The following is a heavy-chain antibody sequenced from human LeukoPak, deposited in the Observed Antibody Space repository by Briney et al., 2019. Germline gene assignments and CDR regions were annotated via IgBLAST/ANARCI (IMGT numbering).Heavy chain of an antibody. V-gene: IGHV6-1*01. J-gene: IGHJ4*02. D-gene: IGHD3-10*02. CDR2: TYCRSKWYN. Sequence: SQTLSLTCAISGDSVSSNSAAWNWIRQSPSRGLEWLGRTYCRSKWYNDYAVSVKSRITINPDTSRNQFSLQLESVTPDDTAMYYCTRTGMFADSWGQGTLVTVSS. CDR3: TRTGMFADS. CDR1: GDSVSSNSAA.